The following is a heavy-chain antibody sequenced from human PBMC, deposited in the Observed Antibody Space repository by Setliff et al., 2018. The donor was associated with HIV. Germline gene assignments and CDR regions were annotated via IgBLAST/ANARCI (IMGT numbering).Heavy chain of an antibody. Sequence: SETLSLTCTVSGSSISSNYYWAWIRQAPGKGLEWIGSIYYSGSTYYNPSLKSRVTISVDTSKNQFSLRLSSVTAADTAVYYCARERYGSEDYWGQGTLVTVSS. V-gene: IGHV4-38-2*02. J-gene: IGHJ4*02. CDR3: ARERYGSEDY. D-gene: IGHD2-15*01. CDR1: GSSISSNYY. CDR2: IYYSGST.